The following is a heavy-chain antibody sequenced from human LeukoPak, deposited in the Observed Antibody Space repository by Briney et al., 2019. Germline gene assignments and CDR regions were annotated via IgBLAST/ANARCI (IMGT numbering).Heavy chain of an antibody. D-gene: IGHD6-19*01. CDR1: GFTFSSYA. CDR2: ISGSGGST. J-gene: IGHJ4*02. V-gene: IGHV3-23*01. CDR3: AKDRAQWLVFLSTFDY. Sequence: GGSLRLSCAASGFTFSSYAMSWVRQAPGKGLEWVSAISGSGGSTYYADSVKGRFTISRDNSQNTLYLQMNSLRAEDTAVYYCAKDRAQWLVFLSTFDYWGQGTLVTVSS.